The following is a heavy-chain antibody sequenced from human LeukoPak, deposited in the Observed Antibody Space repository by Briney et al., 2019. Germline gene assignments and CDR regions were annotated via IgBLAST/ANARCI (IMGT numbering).Heavy chain of an antibody. CDR3: ARRGSSWYGFDY. D-gene: IGHD2-15*01. Sequence: GGSLRLSCAASGFTFSSYSMNWVRQAPGKGLEWVSYIRSSGSTIYYADSVKGRLTISRDNAKNSLYLQMNSLRAEDTAVYYCARRGSSWYGFDYWGQGTLVTVSS. V-gene: IGHV3-48*01. CDR1: GFTFSSYS. CDR2: IRSSGSTI. J-gene: IGHJ4*02.